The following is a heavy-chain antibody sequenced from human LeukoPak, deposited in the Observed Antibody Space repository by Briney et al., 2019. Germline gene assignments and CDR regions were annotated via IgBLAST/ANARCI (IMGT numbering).Heavy chain of an antibody. CDR2: IYTSGST. CDR1: GGSISSYY. D-gene: IGHD3-10*01. J-gene: IGHJ6*03. V-gene: IGHV4-4*07. Sequence: SETLSLTCTVSGGSISSYYWSWIRQPAGKGLEWIGRIYTSGSTNYNPSLKSRVTMSVDTSKNQFSLKLSSVTAADTAVYYCARDSAITMVRGSYYYMDVWGKGTTVTVSS. CDR3: ARDSAITMVRGSYYYMDV.